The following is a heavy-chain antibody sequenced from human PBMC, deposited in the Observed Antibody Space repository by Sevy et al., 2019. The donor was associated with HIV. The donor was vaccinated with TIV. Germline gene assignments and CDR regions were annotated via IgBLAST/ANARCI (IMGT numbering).Heavy chain of an antibody. Sequence: SETLSLTCTVSGGSISRSNYYWGWIRQPPGKGLEWIGSIYYSGSTYYKPSLKSRVTISVDTSKNQFSLKLSSVTAADTAVYYCARVTWYTSGWYWFEPWGQGTPVTVSS. CDR2: IYYSGST. V-gene: IGHV4-39*01. J-gene: IGHJ5*02. CDR1: GGSISRSNYY. D-gene: IGHD6-19*01. CDR3: ARVTWYTSGWYWFEP.